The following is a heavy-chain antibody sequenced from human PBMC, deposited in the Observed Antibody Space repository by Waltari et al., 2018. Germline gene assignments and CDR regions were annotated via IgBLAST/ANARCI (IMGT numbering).Heavy chain of an antibody. Sequence: QLQLQESGPGLVKPSETLSLTCTVSGGSISSSSYYWGWLRQPPGKGLEWIGSIYYSGSTYYNPSLKSRVTISVDTSKNQFSLKLSSVTAADTAVYYCARTVHDYGDYLIDYWGQGTLVTVSS. J-gene: IGHJ4*02. CDR1: GGSISSSSYY. CDR2: IYYSGST. CDR3: ARTVHDYGDYLIDY. D-gene: IGHD4-17*01. V-gene: IGHV4-39*07.